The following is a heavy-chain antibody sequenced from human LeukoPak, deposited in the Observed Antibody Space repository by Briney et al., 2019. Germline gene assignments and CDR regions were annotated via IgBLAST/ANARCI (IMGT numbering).Heavy chain of an antibody. V-gene: IGHV1-2*02. CDR2: INPNSGGT. CDR1: GYTFTGYY. J-gene: IGHJ5*02. CDR3: ARDKGELLWFET. D-gene: IGHD3-10*01. Sequence: ASVKVSCKASGYTFTGYYMHWVRQAPGQGLEWMGWINPNSGGTNYAQKFQGRVTMTRDTSISIAYMELSRLRSDDTAVYYCARDKGELLWFETWGQGTLVTVSS.